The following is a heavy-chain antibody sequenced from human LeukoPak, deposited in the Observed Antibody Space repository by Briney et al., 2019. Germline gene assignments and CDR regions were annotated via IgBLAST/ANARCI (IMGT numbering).Heavy chain of an antibody. CDR1: GFTFSTYG. CDR2: IWYDGSNK. CDR3: AKDYYGPSGGIDY. J-gene: IGHJ4*02. V-gene: IGHV3-33*06. Sequence: GGSLRLSCAASGFTFSTYGMHWVRQAPGKGLEWVAVIWYDGSNKYYADSVKGRFTISRDNSKNTLYLQMNSLRAEDTAVYYCAKDYYGPSGGIDYWGQGTLVTVSS. D-gene: IGHD3-10*01.